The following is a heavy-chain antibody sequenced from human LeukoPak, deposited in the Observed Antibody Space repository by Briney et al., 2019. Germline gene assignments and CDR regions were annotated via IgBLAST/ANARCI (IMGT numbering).Heavy chain of an antibody. V-gene: IGHV3-53*01. CDR2: IYSGGST. CDR1: GFTVSSSY. D-gene: IGHD3-22*01. CDR3: ARGGEYFDSNDYIRYFHY. Sequence: PGGSLRLSCAASGFTVSSSYMNWVRQAPGEGLEWVSLIYSGGSTYYADSVKGRFTISRDNSKYTLCLQMNSLRAEDTAVYYCARGGEYFDSNDYIRYFHYWGQGTLVTVSS. J-gene: IGHJ4*02.